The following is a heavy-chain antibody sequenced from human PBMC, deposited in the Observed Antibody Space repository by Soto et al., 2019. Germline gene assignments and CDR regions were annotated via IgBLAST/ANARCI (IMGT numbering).Heavy chain of an antibody. CDR2: INHSGST. V-gene: IGHV4-34*01. CDR1: GGSFSGYY. D-gene: IGHD4-17*01. CDR3: ARVPPTTVTTYYFDY. Sequence: SETLSLTCAVYGGSFSGYYWSWIRQPPGKGLEWIGEINHSGSTNYNPSLKSRVTISVDTSKNQFSLKLSSVTAADTAMYYCARVPPTTVTTYYFDYWGQGTLVTVSS. J-gene: IGHJ4*02.